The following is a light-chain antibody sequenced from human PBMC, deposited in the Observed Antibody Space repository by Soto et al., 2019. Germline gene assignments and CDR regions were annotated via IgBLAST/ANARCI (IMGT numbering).Light chain of an antibody. CDR1: QSVINY. CDR2: DTS. CDR3: QLRANWTLT. Sequence: EIVLTQSPATLSLSPGERATLSCRASQSVINYLAWYQQKPGQAPRLLIYDTSNRATDIPARFSGSGYGTDFTLIISSLEPEDFAVYYCQLRANWTLTFGGGTKVDIK. V-gene: IGKV3-11*01. J-gene: IGKJ4*01.